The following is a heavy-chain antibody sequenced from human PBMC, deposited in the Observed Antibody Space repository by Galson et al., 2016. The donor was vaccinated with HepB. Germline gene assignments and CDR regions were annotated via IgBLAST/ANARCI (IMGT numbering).Heavy chain of an antibody. CDR2: ISGSGYTT. V-gene: IGHV3-23*01. CDR1: GFSFSTYT. CDR3: ASSYDSTGYYYELDY. Sequence: SLRLSCAASGFSFSTYTMSWVRQAPGKGLEWVSSISGSGYTTYYADSVKGRFTLSRVNSKNTLYLQMSSLRAEDTAVYYCASSYDSTGYYYELDYWGQGTLVTVSS. D-gene: IGHD3-22*01. J-gene: IGHJ4*02.